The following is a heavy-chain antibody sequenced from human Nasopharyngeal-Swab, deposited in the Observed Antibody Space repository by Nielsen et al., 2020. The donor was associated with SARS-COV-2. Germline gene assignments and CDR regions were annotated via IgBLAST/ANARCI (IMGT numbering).Heavy chain of an antibody. CDR2: ISYSGST. J-gene: IGHJ6*03. Sequence: WIRQPPGKGLEWIGSISYSGSTYYNPSLKSRVTISVDTSKNQFSLKLSSVTAADTAVYYCARESGRVGSYFYYYYYMDVWGKGTTVTVSS. D-gene: IGHD3-10*01. CDR3: ARESGRVGSYFYYYYYMDV. V-gene: IGHV4-39*07.